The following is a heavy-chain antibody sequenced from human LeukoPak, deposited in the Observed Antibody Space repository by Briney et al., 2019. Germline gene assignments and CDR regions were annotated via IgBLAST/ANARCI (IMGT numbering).Heavy chain of an antibody. CDR3: TVNYCSGGSCYML. J-gene: IGHJ4*02. CDR1: GFTFSGST. CDR2: IRSKTSSYAT. V-gene: IGHV3-73*01. Sequence: GGSLRLSCAASGFTFSGSTMRWVRQASGKGLEWVGRIRSKTSSYATAYTASVKGRFTISRDDSKNTAYLQMNSLKTEDTAVYYCTVNYCSGGSCYMLWGQGTLVTVSS. D-gene: IGHD2-15*01.